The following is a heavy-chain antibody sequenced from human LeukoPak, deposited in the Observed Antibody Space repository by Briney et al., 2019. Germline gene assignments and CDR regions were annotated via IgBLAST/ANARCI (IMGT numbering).Heavy chain of an antibody. CDR1: GYTFTGYY. J-gene: IGHJ5*02. D-gene: IGHD3-10*01. V-gene: IGHV1-2*06. CDR2: INPNSGGT. CDR3: ARVGAITMVRDVSWFSWFDP. Sequence: ASVKVSCKASGYTFTGYYMHWLRQAPGQGLEWMGRINPNSGGTNYAQKFQGRVTMTRDTSISTAYMELSRLRSDYTAVYYCARVGAITMVRDVSWFSWFDPWGQGTLVTVSS.